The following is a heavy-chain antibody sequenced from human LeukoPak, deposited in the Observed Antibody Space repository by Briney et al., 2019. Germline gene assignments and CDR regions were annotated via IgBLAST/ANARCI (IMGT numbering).Heavy chain of an antibody. V-gene: IGHV1-46*01. Sequence: ASVKVSCKTSGYIFTSYYIHWVRQAPGQGLEWMGIFNPSGDSTKYAQKFPGRVTMTRDTSTSTVYMELSSLRSEDTAVYYCALAFWDGSYRGAFDIWGQGTMVTVSS. CDR1: GYIFTSYY. J-gene: IGHJ3*02. CDR2: FNPSGDST. CDR3: ALAFWDGSYRGAFDI. D-gene: IGHD3-3*01.